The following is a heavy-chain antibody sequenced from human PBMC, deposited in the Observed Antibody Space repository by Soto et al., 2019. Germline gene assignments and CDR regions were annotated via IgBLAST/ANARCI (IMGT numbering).Heavy chain of an antibody. CDR2: IWYDGSNK. CDR3: ARTYYDFWSGYATMHYYYYYMDV. V-gene: IGHV3-33*01. CDR1: GFTFSSYG. J-gene: IGHJ6*03. Sequence: GGSLRLSCAASGFTFSSYGMHWVRQAPGKGLEWVAVIWYDGSNKYYADSVKGRFTISRDNSKNTLYLQMNSLRAEDTAVYYCARTYYDFWSGYATMHYYYYYMDVWGKGTTVTVSS. D-gene: IGHD3-3*01.